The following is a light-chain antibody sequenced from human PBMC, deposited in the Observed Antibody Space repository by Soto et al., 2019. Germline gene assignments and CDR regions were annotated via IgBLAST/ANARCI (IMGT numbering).Light chain of an antibody. V-gene: IGKV1-5*03. J-gene: IGKJ4*01. CDR2: KAS. Sequence: DIQMTQSPSTLSASVGDRVPITCRASQSITSWLAWYPQKPGKAPKLLIYKASSLESGVPSRFSGSGSGTEFTLTISSLQPDDFAIYYCQQYNSYSLTFGGGTKVDIK. CDR3: QQYNSYSLT. CDR1: QSITSW.